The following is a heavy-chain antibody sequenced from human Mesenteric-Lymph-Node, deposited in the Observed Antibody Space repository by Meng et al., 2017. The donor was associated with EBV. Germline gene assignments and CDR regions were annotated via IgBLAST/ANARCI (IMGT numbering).Heavy chain of an antibody. CDR3: ARIVVPAATNNWFDP. CDR2: INHIGGT. D-gene: IGHD2-2*01. V-gene: IGHV4-34*01. J-gene: IGHJ5*02. CDR1: GGSFSGFY. Sequence: VQLQQWGAGLLKPSEALSLTCAVYGGSFSGFYWTWIRQPPGKGLEWIGEINHIGGTDYNPSLKSRVTISVDTSKNQFSLKLSSVTAADTAVYYCARIVVPAATNNWFDPWGQGTLVTVSS.